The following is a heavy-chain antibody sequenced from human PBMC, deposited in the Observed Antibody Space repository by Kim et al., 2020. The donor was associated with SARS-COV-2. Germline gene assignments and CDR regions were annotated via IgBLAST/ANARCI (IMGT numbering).Heavy chain of an antibody. CDR2: ISAYNGNT. V-gene: IGHV1-18*01. CDR1: GYTFTSYG. D-gene: IGHD1-26*01. J-gene: IGHJ4*02. CDR3: ARATRVIVGAINFDY. Sequence: ASVKVSCKASGYTFTSYGISWVRQAPGQGLEWMGWISAYNGNTNYAQKLQGRVTMTTDTSTSTAYMELRSLRSDDTAVYYCARATRVIVGAINFDYWGQGTLVTVSS.